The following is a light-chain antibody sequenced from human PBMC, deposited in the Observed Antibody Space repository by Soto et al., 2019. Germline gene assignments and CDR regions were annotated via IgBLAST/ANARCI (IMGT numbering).Light chain of an antibody. CDR1: QSLVYSDGYAY. CDR3: MQGTHWPRT. Sequence: DVVMTQSPLSLPVTLGQPASISCRSSQSLVYSDGYAYLHWFQQRPGQSPRRLIYKASNRDSGVXDXXSGSGSGPDFTLQIDRVEADDVGIYYRMQGTHWPRTFGRGTRVELK. CDR2: KAS. V-gene: IGKV2-30*01. J-gene: IGKJ1*01.